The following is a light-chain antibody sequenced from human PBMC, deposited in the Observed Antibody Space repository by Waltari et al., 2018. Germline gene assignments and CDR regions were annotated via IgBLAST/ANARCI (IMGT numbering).Light chain of an antibody. V-gene: IGKV3-20*01. CDR1: QSVSTNF. J-gene: IGKJ2*01. CDR3: QQYGASPYT. Sequence: ETVLTQSPGTLSLSPGERATLSCRASQSVSTNFLAWYQQKAGQAPRLLIYGASRRATGIPDRFSCSGSGTDFTLMISRLEPEDFAVYYCQQYGASPYTFGQGTKLEIK. CDR2: GAS.